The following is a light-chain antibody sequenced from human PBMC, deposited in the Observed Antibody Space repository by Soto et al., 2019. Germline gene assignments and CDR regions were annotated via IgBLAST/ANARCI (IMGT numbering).Light chain of an antibody. Sequence: EIVMTQSPATLSVSPGERATLSCRASQSVSINLAWYQQKPGQTPRLLIYDASTRATGIPARFSGSGSGTDFTLTISSLQAEDVAVYYCQHYYSSPLTFGGGTKGDIK. CDR2: DAS. CDR1: QSVSIN. V-gene: IGKV3-15*01. CDR3: QHYYSSPLT. J-gene: IGKJ4*01.